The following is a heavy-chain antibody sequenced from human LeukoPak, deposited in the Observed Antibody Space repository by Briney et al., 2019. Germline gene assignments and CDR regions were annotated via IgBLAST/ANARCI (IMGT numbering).Heavy chain of an antibody. Sequence: GASVTVACKVSGYTLTELSMHWLRQPPGKGLAWMGGFDPEDGETIYAQKFQGRVTMTEDTSTDTAYMELSSLRSEDTAVYYCATETVGMTTVIEYYFDYWGQGTLVTVSS. CDR1: GYTLTELS. CDR2: FDPEDGET. D-gene: IGHD4-17*01. J-gene: IGHJ4*02. V-gene: IGHV1-24*01. CDR3: ATETVGMTTVIEYYFDY.